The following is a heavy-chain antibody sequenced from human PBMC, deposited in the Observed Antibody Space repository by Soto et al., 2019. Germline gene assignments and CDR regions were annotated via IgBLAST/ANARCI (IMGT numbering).Heavy chain of an antibody. CDR1: GYTFTIYA. V-gene: IGHV1-3*01. Sequence: ASVKVSCKASGYTFTIYAIHWVRQAPGQRLEWMGWIHAGSGNTKYSQKLQGRFTITMDTSASTAYMELNSLRSEDTAVYYCVRDVGVHNDYWGQGTPVTVSS. CDR2: IHAGSGNT. J-gene: IGHJ4*02. D-gene: IGHD1-26*01. CDR3: VRDVGVHNDY.